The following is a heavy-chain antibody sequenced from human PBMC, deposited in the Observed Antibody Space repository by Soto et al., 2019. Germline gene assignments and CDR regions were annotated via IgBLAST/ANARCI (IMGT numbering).Heavy chain of an antibody. CDR3: AKDITPRPPTITMIVDDTAFDY. CDR2: ISWNSGSI. D-gene: IGHD3-22*01. J-gene: IGHJ4*02. Sequence: PGGSLRLSCAASGFTFGDYAMHWVRQAPGKGLGWVSGISWNSGSIGYADSVKGRFTISRDNAKNSLYLQMNSLRAEDTALYYCAKDITPRPPTITMIVDDTAFDYWGQGTLVTVSS. CDR1: GFTFGDYA. V-gene: IGHV3-9*01.